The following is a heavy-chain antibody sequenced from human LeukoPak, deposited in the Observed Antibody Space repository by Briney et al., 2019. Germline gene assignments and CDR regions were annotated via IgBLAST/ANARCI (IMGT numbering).Heavy chain of an antibody. V-gene: IGHV1-2*02. CDR3: AGGGSFSGPDGMDV. J-gene: IGHJ6*02. D-gene: IGHD3-10*01. CDR2: INPNSGGT. Sequence: ASVKVSCKASGYTFTGCYMHWVRQAPGQGLEWMGWINPNSGGTNYAQKFQGRVTMTRDTSISTAYMELSRLRSDDTAVYYCAGGGSFSGPDGMDVWGQGTTVTVSS. CDR1: GYTFTGCY.